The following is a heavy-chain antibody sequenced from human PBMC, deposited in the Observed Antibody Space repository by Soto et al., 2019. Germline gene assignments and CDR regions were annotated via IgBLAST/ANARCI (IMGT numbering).Heavy chain of an antibody. CDR3: ARVAGSGYWFDP. V-gene: IGHV3-48*03. D-gene: IGHD3-22*01. Sequence: EVQLVESGGGLVQPGGSLRLSCAASGFTFSSYEMNWVRQAPGKGLEWVSYISSSGSDRNYADSVKGRFTMSRDNAKNSVSLQMSSLRAEDTAVYYCARVAGSGYWFDPWGQGTLVTVSS. J-gene: IGHJ5*02. CDR2: ISSSGSDR. CDR1: GFTFSSYE.